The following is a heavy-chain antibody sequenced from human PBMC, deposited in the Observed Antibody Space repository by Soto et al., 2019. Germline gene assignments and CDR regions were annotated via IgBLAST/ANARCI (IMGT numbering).Heavy chain of an antibody. CDR2: ISTSSSTI. Sequence: EVQLVVSGGALGQPGGSLRLSCGASGFTFSSYAMNWVRQAPGKGLEWVSYISTSSSTIYYADSVKGRFTISRDNAKNSLYLQMNGLRADDTAVYYCATRDFDYWGQGTLVTVSS. CDR3: ATRDFDY. CDR1: GFTFSSYA. J-gene: IGHJ4*02. V-gene: IGHV3-48*01.